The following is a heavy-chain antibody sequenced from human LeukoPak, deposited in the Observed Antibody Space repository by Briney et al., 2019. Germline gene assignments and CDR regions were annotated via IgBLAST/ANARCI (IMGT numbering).Heavy chain of an antibody. Sequence: GASVKVSCKASGGTFSSYAISWVRQAPGQGLEWMGGIIPIFGTANYAQKFQGRVTITADKSTSTAYMGLSSLRSEDTAVYYCARRYDYDSSGYRRADAFDIWGQGTMVTVSS. CDR3: ARRYDYDSSGYRRADAFDI. CDR1: GGTFSSYA. D-gene: IGHD3-22*01. V-gene: IGHV1-69*06. CDR2: IIPIFGTA. J-gene: IGHJ3*02.